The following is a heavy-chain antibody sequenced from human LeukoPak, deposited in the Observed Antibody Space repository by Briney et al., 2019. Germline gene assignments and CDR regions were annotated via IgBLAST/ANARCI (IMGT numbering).Heavy chain of an antibody. CDR1: GFTVSSNY. CDR2: IYSGGST. D-gene: IGHD2-2*01. CDR3: ARDSGRYCSSTSCPPGAFDI. J-gene: IGHJ3*02. Sequence: GGSLRLSCAASGFTVSSNYVSWVRQAPGKGLEWVSVIYSGGSTYYADSVKGRFTISRDNSKNTLYLQMNSLRAEDTAVYYCARDSGRYCSSTSCPPGAFDIWGQGTMVTVSS. V-gene: IGHV3-53*01.